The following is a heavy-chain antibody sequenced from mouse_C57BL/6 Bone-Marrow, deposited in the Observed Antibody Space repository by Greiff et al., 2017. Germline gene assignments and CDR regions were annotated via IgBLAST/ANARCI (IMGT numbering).Heavy chain of an antibody. J-gene: IGHJ2*01. CDR3: ARYGDYFDY. V-gene: IGHV1-81*01. Sequence: QVQLKESGAELARPGASVKLSCKASGYTFTSYGISWVKQRTGQGLEWIGEIYPRSGNTYYNEKFKGKATLTADKASSTAYMELRSLTSADSAVYFCARYGDYFDYWGQGTTLTVSS. D-gene: IGHD1-1*01. CDR1: GYTFTSYG. CDR2: IYPRSGNT.